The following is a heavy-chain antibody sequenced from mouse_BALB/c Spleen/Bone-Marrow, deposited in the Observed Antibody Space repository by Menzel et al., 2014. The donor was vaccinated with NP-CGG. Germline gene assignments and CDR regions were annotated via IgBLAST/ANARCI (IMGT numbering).Heavy chain of an antibody. V-gene: IGHV6-6*02. CDR1: GFTFXNYW. Sequence: EVMLVESGGGLVQPGGSMKLSCVASGFTFXNYWMNWVRQSPEKGLEWVAEIRLKSNNYATHYAESVKGRFTISRDDSKSSVYLQLNNLRAEDTGIYYCTRGYYYGSSYVFDYWGQGTTLTVSS. CDR2: IRLKSNNYAT. J-gene: IGHJ2*01. D-gene: IGHD1-1*01. CDR3: TRGYYYGSSYVFDY.